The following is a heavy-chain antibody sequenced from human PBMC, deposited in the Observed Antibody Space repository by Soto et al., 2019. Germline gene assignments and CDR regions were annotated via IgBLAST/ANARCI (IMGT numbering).Heavy chain of an antibody. V-gene: IGHV3-66*01. CDR1: GFTVGSAY. CDR2: IYSGGNT. CDR3: ARDLWVGVIGDY. D-gene: IGHD3-10*01. J-gene: IGHJ4*02. Sequence: DVQLVESGGGLVLRGESLRLSCAASGFTVGSAYMSWVRQAPGKGLEWVAGIYSGGNTYYADSVKGRFTISRDTSKNRLYLQMNSLRAEDAAIYYCARDLWVGVIGDYWGQGTLVTVSS.